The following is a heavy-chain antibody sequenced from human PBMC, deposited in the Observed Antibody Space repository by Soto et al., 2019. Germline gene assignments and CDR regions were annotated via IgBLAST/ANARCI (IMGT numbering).Heavy chain of an antibody. CDR3: PSFTSGGYSSSWYYFDY. Sequence: SETLSLTCTVSGGSISRYYWSWIRQPPGKGLEWIGYIYYSGSTNSNPSLKSRVTISVDTSKNQSSLKLSSVTAADTAEYYCPSFTSGGYSSSWYYFDYWGQGTLVTVSS. V-gene: IGHV4-59*01. D-gene: IGHD6-13*01. CDR2: IYYSGST. J-gene: IGHJ4*02. CDR1: GGSISRYY.